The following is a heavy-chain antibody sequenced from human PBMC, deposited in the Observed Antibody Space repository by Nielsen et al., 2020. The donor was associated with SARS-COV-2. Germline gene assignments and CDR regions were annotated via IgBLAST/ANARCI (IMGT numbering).Heavy chain of an antibody. D-gene: IGHD3-10*01. CDR1: GFTFDDYA. Sequence: GGSLRLSCAASGFTFDDYAMHWVRQAPGKGLEWVSGISWNSGSMGYADSVKGRFTISRDNAKNSLYLQMNSLRAEDTALYYCAKSSWAYYGSGSYPDYWGQGTLVTVSS. CDR3: AKSSWAYYGSGSYPDY. V-gene: IGHV3-9*01. CDR2: ISWNSGSM. J-gene: IGHJ4*02.